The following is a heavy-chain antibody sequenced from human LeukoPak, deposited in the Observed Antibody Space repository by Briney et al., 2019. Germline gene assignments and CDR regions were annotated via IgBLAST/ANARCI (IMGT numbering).Heavy chain of an antibody. CDR1: GFTFSSYA. CDR2: ISGSGGST. Sequence: GGSLRLSCAASGFTFSSYAMNWVRQAPGKGLEWVSAISGSGGSTYYADSVKGRFTISRDNSKNTLYLQMNSLRAEDTAVYYCAKVYDFWGGYLDYWGQGTLVTVSS. CDR3: AKVYDFWGGYLDY. V-gene: IGHV3-23*01. D-gene: IGHD3-3*01. J-gene: IGHJ4*02.